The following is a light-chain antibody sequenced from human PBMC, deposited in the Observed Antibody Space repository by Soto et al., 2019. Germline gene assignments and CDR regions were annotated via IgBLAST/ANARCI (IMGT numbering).Light chain of an antibody. CDR2: CSS. J-gene: IGKJ4*01. CDR1: ENVGTN. Sequence: IVMTQSPATLSVSPGEGVTLSCRASENVGTNLAWYQQKPGQAPRLLIYCSSTRATGIPSTFSGSGSGTEFTLTISSLQSEDSAVYYCQQYNNCRLSFGGGTQVEIK. V-gene: IGKV3D-15*01. CDR3: QQYNNCRLS.